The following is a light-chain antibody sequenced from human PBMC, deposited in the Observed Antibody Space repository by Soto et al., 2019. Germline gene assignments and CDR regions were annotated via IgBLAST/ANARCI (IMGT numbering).Light chain of an antibody. CDR1: SSNIGAGYD. Sequence: QSVLTQPPSVSGAPGQRVTIPCSGTSSNIGAGYDVHWYQQLPGTAPRLLIYGNINRPSGVPARFSGSKSGTSASLAITGLQADDEAYYYCQSYDSGLSALVLFGGGTKLTVL. V-gene: IGLV1-40*01. CDR2: GNI. J-gene: IGLJ2*01. CDR3: QSYDSGLSALVL.